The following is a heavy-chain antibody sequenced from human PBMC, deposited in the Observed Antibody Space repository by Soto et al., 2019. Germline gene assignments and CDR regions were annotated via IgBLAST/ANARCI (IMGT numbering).Heavy chain of an antibody. J-gene: IGHJ3*02. CDR2: INPATGVA. CDR3: ARGGGVGVAGSAAFDM. CDR1: GYPVTAYY. Sequence: QLHLVQSGAVVKKPGASVTVSCSASGYPVTAYYMHWVRQAPGRGLEWMGGINPATGVAKYTQSFQGRVTMARDRATGKGFREVSGLRFGPGADFYWARGGGVGVAGSAAFDMWGQGTLVTVSS. D-gene: IGHD3-3*01. V-gene: IGHV1-2*02.